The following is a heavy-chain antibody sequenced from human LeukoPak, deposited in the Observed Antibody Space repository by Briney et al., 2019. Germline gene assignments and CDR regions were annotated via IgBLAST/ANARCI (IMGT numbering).Heavy chain of an antibody. V-gene: IGHV1-46*01. CDR2: INPSGGST. Sequence: ASVKVSCKASGYTFTSYYMHWVRQAPGQGLEWMGIINPSGGSTSYAQKFQGRVTMTRDTSTSTVYMELSSLRSEDTAVYYRARELGAITFDYWGQGTLVTVSS. D-gene: IGHD1-26*01. J-gene: IGHJ4*02. CDR1: GYTFTSYY. CDR3: ARELGAITFDY.